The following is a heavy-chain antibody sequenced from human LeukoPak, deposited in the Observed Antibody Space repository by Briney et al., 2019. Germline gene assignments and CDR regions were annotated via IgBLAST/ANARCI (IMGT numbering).Heavy chain of an antibody. Sequence: GGSLRLSCAASGFTFSTSWMGWVRLTPGKGQEWVANINQDGSDKYYVDSVKGRFTISRDNAKNSLDLQMNSLRAEDTAVYYCARGIDAPWFDPWGQGTLVTVSS. J-gene: IGHJ5*02. D-gene: IGHD2-21*01. CDR1: GFTFSTSW. CDR3: ARGIDAPWFDP. CDR2: INQDGSDK. V-gene: IGHV3-7*01.